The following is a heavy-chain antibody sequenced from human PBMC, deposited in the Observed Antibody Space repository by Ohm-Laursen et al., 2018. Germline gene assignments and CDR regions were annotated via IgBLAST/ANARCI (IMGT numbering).Heavy chain of an antibody. CDR1: GDSISNYY. J-gene: IGHJ4*02. CDR2: VYSSGST. CDR3: ARDSGSFGN. Sequence: SETLSLICCVSGDSISNYYWSWIRQPAGKGLEWIGRVYSSGSTNYNPSLKSRVTMSVDTSKNQFSLKLSSVTAADTAVYYCARDSGSFGNWGQGTLVTVSS. V-gene: IGHV4-4*07. D-gene: IGHD3-10*01.